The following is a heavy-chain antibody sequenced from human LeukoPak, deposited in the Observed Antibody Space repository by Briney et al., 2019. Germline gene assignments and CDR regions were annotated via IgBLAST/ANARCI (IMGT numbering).Heavy chain of an antibody. J-gene: IGHJ3*01. V-gene: IGHV3-21*01. CDR2: ISSSSSYI. CDR1: GFTFSSYS. CDR3: ARQSSATIVSAFAF. Sequence: KSGGSLRLSCAASGFTFSSYSMNWVRQAPGKGLEWVSSISSSSSYIYYADSVKGRFTISRDNSKNTLYLQMNSLRAEDTAVYYCARQSSATIVSAFAFWGQGTMVTVSS. D-gene: IGHD2-15*01.